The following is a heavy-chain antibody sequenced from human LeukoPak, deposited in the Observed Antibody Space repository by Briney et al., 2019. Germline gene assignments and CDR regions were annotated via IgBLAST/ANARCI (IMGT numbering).Heavy chain of an antibody. V-gene: IGHV3-23*01. Sequence: GGSLRLSCAASGFTFSDYAMNWVRQAPGXXXXWVSGISGSGGTTHYADSVKGRFTISRDNPKNTLYLLMNSLRGEDTAVYYCARVGLPYYFDNWGQGILVAVSS. CDR1: GFTFSDYA. J-gene: IGHJ4*02. D-gene: IGHD4-11*01. CDR3: ARVGLPYYFDN. CDR2: ISGSGGTT.